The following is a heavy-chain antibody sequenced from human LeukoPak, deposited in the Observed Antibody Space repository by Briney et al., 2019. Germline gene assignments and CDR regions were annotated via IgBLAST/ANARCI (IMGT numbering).Heavy chain of an antibody. Sequence: GGSLRLSCAASGFTFSTYVMNWVRQAPGKGLERVSAVTSGGKTYYADSVKGRFTISRDNSKSTLYLQMNSLRAEDTAVYYCARDHRSVIDYWGQGTLVTVSS. D-gene: IGHD4-17*01. CDR2: VTSGGKT. V-gene: IGHV3-23*01. J-gene: IGHJ4*02. CDR1: GFTFSTYV. CDR3: ARDHRSVIDY.